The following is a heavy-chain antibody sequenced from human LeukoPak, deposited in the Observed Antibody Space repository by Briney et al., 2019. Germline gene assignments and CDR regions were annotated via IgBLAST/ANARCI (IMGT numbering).Heavy chain of an antibody. Sequence: ASVKVSCKASGYTFTSYYIHWVRQAPGQGLEWMGWISAYNGNTNYAQKLQGRVTKTTDTFTSTAYMELRSLRSDDTAVYYCARDGIQLWLKAADAFDIWGQGTMVTVSS. CDR2: ISAYNGNT. V-gene: IGHV1-18*04. J-gene: IGHJ3*02. D-gene: IGHD5-18*01. CDR3: ARDGIQLWLKAADAFDI. CDR1: GYTFTSYY.